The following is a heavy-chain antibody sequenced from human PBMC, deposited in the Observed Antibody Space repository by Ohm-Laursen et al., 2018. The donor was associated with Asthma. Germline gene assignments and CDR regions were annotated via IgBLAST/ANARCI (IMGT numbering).Heavy chain of an antibody. Sequence: SLRLSCAAFGFTFRSHTMHWVRQAPGKGLEWVAIISDDERNKDYADSVKGRFTISRDDAQSTLYLQMDSLRPEDTALYYCARAHSGRWYALWWGQGTLVTVSS. CDR1: GFTFRSHT. CDR2: ISDDERNK. V-gene: IGHV3-30*04. CDR3: ARAHSGRWYALW. J-gene: IGHJ4*02. D-gene: IGHD1-26*01.